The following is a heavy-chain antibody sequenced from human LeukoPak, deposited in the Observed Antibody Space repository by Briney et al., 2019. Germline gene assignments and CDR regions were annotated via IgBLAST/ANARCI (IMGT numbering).Heavy chain of an antibody. D-gene: IGHD2-8*01. V-gene: IGHV3-23*01. J-gene: IGHJ4*02. CDR3: AKDRSCTNDICHGDFDY. CDR2: ISGSGGST. Sequence: GGSLRLSCAASGFTFSSYAVSWVRQAPGKGLEWVSRISGSGGSTYSADSVKGRFTISRDNSKNTLYLQMNSLRAEDTALYYCAKDRSCTNDICHGDFDYWGQGTLVTVSS. CDR1: GFTFSSYA.